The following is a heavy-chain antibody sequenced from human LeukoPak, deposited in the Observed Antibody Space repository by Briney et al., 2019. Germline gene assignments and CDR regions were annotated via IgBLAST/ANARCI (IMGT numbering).Heavy chain of an antibody. CDR2: ISLTGLT. CDR3: SRENGAFSPFGY. CDR1: GGSISNTNW. J-gene: IGHJ4*02. V-gene: IGHV4-4*02. Sequence: PSETLSLTCGVSGGSISNTNWWRWVRQPPGQGLEWIGEISLTGLTHYNPSLESRVTVSLDKSKNHLSLSLTSVTAADTAVYYCSRENGAFSPFGYWGQGTLVTVLS. D-gene: IGHD2-8*01.